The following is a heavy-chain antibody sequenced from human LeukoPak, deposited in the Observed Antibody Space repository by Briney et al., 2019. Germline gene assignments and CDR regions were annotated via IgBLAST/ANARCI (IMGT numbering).Heavy chain of an antibody. Sequence: SETLSLTCTVSGGSISGYYWSWIRQPPGKGLEWIGYIYNSGSTNYNPSLKSRVTISLDTSRNQFSLRLNSVTAADTAVYYCARAWYSHGTFDRWGQGTLVTVSS. CDR3: ARAWYSHGTFDR. CDR1: GGSISGYY. D-gene: IGHD5-18*01. J-gene: IGHJ5*02. V-gene: IGHV4-59*01. CDR2: IYNSGST.